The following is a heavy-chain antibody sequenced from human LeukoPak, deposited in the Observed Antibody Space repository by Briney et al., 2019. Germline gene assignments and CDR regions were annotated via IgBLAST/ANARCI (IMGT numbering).Heavy chain of an antibody. V-gene: IGHV1-8*01. CDR1: GYTFTSYD. J-gene: IGHJ4*02. CDR3: ARDWYYYDSSGYSIFDY. CDR2: MNPNSGNT. D-gene: IGHD3-22*01. Sequence: SVKVSCKASGYTFTSYDINWVRQATGQGLEWMGWMNPNSGNTGYAQKFQGRVTMTRNTSISTAYMELSSLRSEDTAVYYCARDWYYYDSSGYSIFDYWGQGTLVTVSS.